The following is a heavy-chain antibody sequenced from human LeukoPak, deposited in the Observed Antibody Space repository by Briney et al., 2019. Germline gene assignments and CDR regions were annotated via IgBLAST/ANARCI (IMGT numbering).Heavy chain of an antibody. J-gene: IGHJ4*02. D-gene: IGHD2-2*01. V-gene: IGHV4-39*07. CDR1: GGSISSSSYY. Sequence: SETLSLTCTVSGGSISSSSYYWGWIRQPPGKGLEWIRSIYYSGSTYYNPSLKSRVTISVDTSKNQFSLKLSSVTAADTAVYYCANLYCSSTSCDYWGQGTLVTVSS. CDR3: ANLYCSSTSCDY. CDR2: IYYSGST.